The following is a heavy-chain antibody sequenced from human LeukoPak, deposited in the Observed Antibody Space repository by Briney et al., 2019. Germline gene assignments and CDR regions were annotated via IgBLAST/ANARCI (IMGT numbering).Heavy chain of an antibody. Sequence: ASVKVSCKASGYAFTGYYMHWVRQAPGQGLEGMGRINPNSGGTNYAQKFQGRVTMTRDTSISTAYMELSRLRPDATAISYYARDGYYDYVCRDTWGQGTMVTVSS. CDR2: INPNSGGT. J-gene: IGHJ5*02. V-gene: IGHV1-2*06. CDR3: ARDGYYDYVCRDT. D-gene: IGHD3-16*01. CDR1: GYAFTGYY.